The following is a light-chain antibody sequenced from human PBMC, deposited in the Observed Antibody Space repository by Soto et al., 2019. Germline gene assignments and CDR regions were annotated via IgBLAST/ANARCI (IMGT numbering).Light chain of an antibody. V-gene: IGKV3D-20*02. J-gene: IGKJ5*01. CDR3: QQRSNWIT. Sequence: EIVMTQFPATLPVSPGERVTLSCRASQSVSSSYLAWYQQKPGQAPRLLIYGTSNRATGVPDRFRGRGSGTDFTLTISSLEPEDFAVYYCQQRSNWITFGQGTRLENK. CDR2: GTS. CDR1: QSVSSSY.